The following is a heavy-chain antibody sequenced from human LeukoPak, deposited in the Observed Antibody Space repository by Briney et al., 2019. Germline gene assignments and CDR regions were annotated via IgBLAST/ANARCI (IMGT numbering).Heavy chain of an antibody. D-gene: IGHD4-23*01. CDR2: ISYDGSNK. CDR3: ARDRLGTVVTPESAFDI. Sequence: PGGSLRLSCAASGFTFSSYAMHWVRQAPGKGLEWVAVISYDGSNKYYADSVKGRFTISRDNSKNTLYLQMNSLRAEDTAVYYCARDRLGTVVTPESAFDIWGQGTMVTVSS. V-gene: IGHV3-30-3*01. J-gene: IGHJ3*02. CDR1: GFTFSSYA.